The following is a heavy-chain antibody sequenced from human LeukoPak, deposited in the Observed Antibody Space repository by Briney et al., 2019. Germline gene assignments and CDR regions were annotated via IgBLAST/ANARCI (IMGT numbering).Heavy chain of an antibody. CDR1: GFTVSNNY. Sequence: GGSLRLSCAASGFTVSNNYMTWVRQAPGKGLEWVSAISGSGGSTYYADSVKGRFTISGDNSKNTLYLQMNSLRAEDTAVYYCTTDPYYFDYWGQGTLVTVSS. CDR2: ISGSGGST. CDR3: TTDPYYFDY. V-gene: IGHV3-23*01. J-gene: IGHJ4*02.